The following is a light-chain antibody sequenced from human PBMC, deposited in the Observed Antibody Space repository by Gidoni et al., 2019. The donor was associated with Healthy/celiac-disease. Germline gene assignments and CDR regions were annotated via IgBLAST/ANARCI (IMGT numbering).Light chain of an antibody. CDR1: KLGDKY. CDR2: QDS. CDR3: QAWDSSTVV. J-gene: IGLJ2*01. Sequence: SYELTQPPLWSVYPGQPASITCSGDKLGDKYACWYQQKPGQSPVLVIYQDSKRPSGIPERFSGSNSGNTATLTISGTQAMDEADYYCQAWDSSTVVFGGGTKLTVL. V-gene: IGLV3-1*01.